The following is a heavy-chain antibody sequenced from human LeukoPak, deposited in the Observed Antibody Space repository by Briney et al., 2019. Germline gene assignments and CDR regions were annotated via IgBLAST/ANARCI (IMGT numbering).Heavy chain of an antibody. CDR3: ARDPVVVEPPALDYMDV. CDR2: ISSSRNYI. CDR1: GFTFSSYN. V-gene: IGHV3-21*01. Sequence: GGSLRLSCAASGFTFSSYNMNWVRQAPGKGLEWVSSISSSRNYIYYADSVKGRFTISRDNAKSSLYLQMNSLRAEDTAVYYCARDPVVVEPPALDYMDVWGKGTTVAVSS. J-gene: IGHJ6*03. D-gene: IGHD2-2*01.